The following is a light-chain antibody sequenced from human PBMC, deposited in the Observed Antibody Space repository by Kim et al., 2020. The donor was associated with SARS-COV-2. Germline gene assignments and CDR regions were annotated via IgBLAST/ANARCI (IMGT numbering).Light chain of an antibody. J-gene: IGKJ4*01. CDR3: QQYDYRLS. CDR2: DVS. V-gene: IGKV1-33*01. Sequence: DMQMTQSPSSLSASVGDRVTITCRASRDIRKSLNWYHQKPGKAPKLLINDVSNLKTGVPSRFSGSGSGTDFTFTISSPQPEDVGTYYCQQYDYRLSFGGGTKVDIK. CDR1: RDIRKS.